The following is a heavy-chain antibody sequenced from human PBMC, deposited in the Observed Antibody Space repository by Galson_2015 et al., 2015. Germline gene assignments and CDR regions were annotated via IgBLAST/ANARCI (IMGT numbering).Heavy chain of an antibody. J-gene: IGHJ2*01. CDR2: IYPGDSDS. D-gene: IGHD2-2*01. V-gene: IGHV5-51*01. CDR3: ARRLGYCSSSTCYAYWYFDL. Sequence: QSGAEVKKPGESLKISCQGFGYSFTNYWIGWVRQMPGKGLEWMGIIYPGDSDSRYSPSFQGQVTISADTSISTAYLQWSILRASDTAIYYCARRLGYCSSSTCYAYWYFDLWGRGTLVTVSS. CDR1: GYSFTNYW.